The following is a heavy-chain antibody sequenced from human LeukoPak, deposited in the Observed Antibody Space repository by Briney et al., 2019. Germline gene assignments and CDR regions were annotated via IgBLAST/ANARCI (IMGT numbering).Heavy chain of an antibody. Sequence: GASVKVSCKASGYTFTNYGISWVRQAPGQGLEWMGWISGFNGNTNYGQKVQGRVTMTTDTSWIIAYMELRSLRSDDTAVYYCARMVRGVPYYYGMDVWGQGTTVTVSS. CDR1: GYTFTNYG. CDR3: ARMVRGVPYYYGMDV. CDR2: ISGFNGNT. V-gene: IGHV1-18*01. D-gene: IGHD3-10*01. J-gene: IGHJ6*02.